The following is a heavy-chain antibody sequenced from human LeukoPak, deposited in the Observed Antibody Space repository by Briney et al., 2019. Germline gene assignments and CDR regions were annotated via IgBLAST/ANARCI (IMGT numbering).Heavy chain of an antibody. J-gene: IGHJ2*01. D-gene: IGHD3-3*01. CDR2: IYTSGST. V-gene: IGHV4-61*02. Sequence: SETLSLTCTVSGGSISSGSYYWSWIRQPAGKGLEWIGRIYTSGSTNYNPSLKSRVTISVDTSKNQFSLKLSSVTAADTAVYYCARRRRFLDRHFDLWGRGTLVTVSS. CDR1: GGSISSGSYY. CDR3: ARRRRFLDRHFDL.